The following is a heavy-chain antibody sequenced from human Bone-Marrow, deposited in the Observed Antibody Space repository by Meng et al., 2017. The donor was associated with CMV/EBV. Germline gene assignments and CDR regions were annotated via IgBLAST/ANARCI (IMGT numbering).Heavy chain of an antibody. CDR1: GGSISSYY. CDR2: IYYSGST. V-gene: IGHV4-59*01. D-gene: IGHD5-18*01. CDR3: AREGGYSYGWYYFDY. Sequence: GSLRLSCTVSGGSISSYYWSWIRQPPGKGLEWIGYIYYSGSTNYNPSLKSRVTISVDTSKNQFSLKLSSVTAADTAVYYCAREGGYSYGWYYFDYWGQGNLVNVAS. J-gene: IGHJ4*02.